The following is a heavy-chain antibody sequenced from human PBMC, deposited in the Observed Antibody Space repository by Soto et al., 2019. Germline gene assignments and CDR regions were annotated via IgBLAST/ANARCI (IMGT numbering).Heavy chain of an antibody. CDR3: AKNGCGGDCYSSVAGNWFDP. D-gene: IGHD2-21*02. CDR1: GFTFSGNV. J-gene: IGHJ5*02. V-gene: IGHV3-23*01. CDR2: ISGSGGST. Sequence: GGSLRLSCVASGFTFSGNVISWVRQAPGKGLEWISIISGSGGSTYYADSVKGRFTISRDNSNNTLYLQMHSLTAADTAVYYCAKNGCGGDCYSSVAGNWFDPWGQGTLVTVPS.